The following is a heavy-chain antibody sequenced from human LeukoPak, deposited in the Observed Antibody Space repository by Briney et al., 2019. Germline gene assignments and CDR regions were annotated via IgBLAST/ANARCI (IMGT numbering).Heavy chain of an antibody. D-gene: IGHD6-19*01. CDR2: ISSSGSTM. CDR3: ARDLLVATPRDGGWYAV. CDR1: GFTFSDYY. Sequence: GGSLRLSCAASGFTFSDYYMSWIRQAPGKGLEWVSYISSSGSTMYYADSVKGRFTISRDNAKNSLYLQMNSLRAEDTAVYYCARDLLVATPRDGGWYAVWGQGTLVTVSS. V-gene: IGHV3-11*01. J-gene: IGHJ4*02.